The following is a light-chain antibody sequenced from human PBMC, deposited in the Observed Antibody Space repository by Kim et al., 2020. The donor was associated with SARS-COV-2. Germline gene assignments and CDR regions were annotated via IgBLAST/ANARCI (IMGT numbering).Light chain of an antibody. Sequence: DIQMTQSPSSLSASVGDRVTITCQASQDISNYLNWYQQRPGKAPKLVIFDASTLEAEVPSRFSGTGYGTEFTFTISSLQPEDAGTYSCQQYDNLFRWTFGQGTKVDIK. CDR2: DAS. CDR3: QQYDNLFRWT. CDR1: QDISNY. J-gene: IGKJ1*01. V-gene: IGKV1-33*01.